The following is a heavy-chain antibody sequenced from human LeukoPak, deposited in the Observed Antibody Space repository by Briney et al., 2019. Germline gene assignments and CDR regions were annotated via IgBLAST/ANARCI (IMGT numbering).Heavy chain of an antibody. CDR1: GFTFSSYS. CDR2: ISSSRSYI. Sequence: GGSLRLSCAASGFTFSSYSMNWVRQAPGKGVGWVSSISSSRSYIYYADSVKGRLTISRDNYKNTLYRQMNSLRAEDKAIYYCAKNGDRGAYCTGGTCYPYFYYYMDVWGKGTTVTI. J-gene: IGHJ6*03. CDR3: AKNGDRGAYCTGGTCYPYFYYYMDV. D-gene: IGHD2-15*01. V-gene: IGHV3-21*04.